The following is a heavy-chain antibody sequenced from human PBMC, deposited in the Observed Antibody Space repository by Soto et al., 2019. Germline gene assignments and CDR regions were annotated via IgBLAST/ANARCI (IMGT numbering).Heavy chain of an antibody. CDR1: GGSFSGYY. CDR2: INHSGST. J-gene: IGHJ4*02. Sequence: SETLSLTCAVYGGSFSGYYWSWIRQPPGKGLEWIGEINHSGSTNYNPSLKSRVTISVDTSKNQFSLKLSSVTAADTAVYYCASAGGLHLGELSSHPFDYWGQGTLVTVSS. CDR3: ASAGGLHLGELSSHPFDY. D-gene: IGHD3-16*02. V-gene: IGHV4-34*01.